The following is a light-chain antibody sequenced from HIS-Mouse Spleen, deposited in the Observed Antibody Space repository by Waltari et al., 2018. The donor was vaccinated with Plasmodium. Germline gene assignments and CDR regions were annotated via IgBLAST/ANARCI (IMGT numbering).Light chain of an antibody. J-gene: IGKJ4*01. CDR1: QGISNY. V-gene: IGKV1-27*01. Sequence: QLTKTPSPLPAPLGDSVTITCRASQGISNYLAWYQQKPGKVPKLLIYAAPTLQSGVPSRFSGSGSGTDFTLTISSLQPEDVATYYCQKYNSAPLTFGGGTKVEIK. CDR2: AAP. CDR3: QKYNSAPLT.